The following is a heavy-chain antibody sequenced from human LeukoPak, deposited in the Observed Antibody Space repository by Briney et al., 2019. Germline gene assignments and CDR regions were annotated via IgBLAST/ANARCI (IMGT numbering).Heavy chain of an antibody. CDR3: ARGHCSGGDCYLLLDY. CDR1: GGSISSGTYY. Sequence: SETLSLTCTVSGGSISSGTYYWSWIRQHPGKGLEWIGYISYTGSTYYNPSLKSRLTISVDASKDRFSLRLSSVTAADTAVYYCARGHCSGGDCYLLLDYWGQGTLVTASS. J-gene: IGHJ4*02. D-gene: IGHD2-21*02. V-gene: IGHV4-31*03. CDR2: ISYTGST.